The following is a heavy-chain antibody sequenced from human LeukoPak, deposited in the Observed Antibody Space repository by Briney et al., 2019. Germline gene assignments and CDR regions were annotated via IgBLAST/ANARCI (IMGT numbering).Heavy chain of an antibody. CDR2: ISAYNGNT. J-gene: IGHJ3*02. V-gene: IGHV1-18*01. Sequence: ASVKVSCKASGYPFTSYGISWVRQASGQGLEWMGWISAYNGNTNYAQKLQGRVTMTTDTSTSTAYMELRSLRSDDTAVYYCARDFLSGSYYRGAFDIWGQGTMVTVSS. CDR1: GYPFTSYG. CDR3: ARDFLSGSYYRGAFDI. D-gene: IGHD1-26*01.